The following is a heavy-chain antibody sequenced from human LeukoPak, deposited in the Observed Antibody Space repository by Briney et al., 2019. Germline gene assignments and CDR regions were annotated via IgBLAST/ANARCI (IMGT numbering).Heavy chain of an antibody. CDR2: IYYSGST. Sequence: PSETLSLTCTVSGGSISSYYWSWIRQPPVKGLEWIGYIYYSGSTNYNPSLKSRVTISVDTSKNQFSLKLSSVTAADTAVYYCARHEGATDYWGQGTLVTVSS. V-gene: IGHV4-59*08. J-gene: IGHJ4*02. CDR1: GGSISSYY. D-gene: IGHD1-26*01. CDR3: ARHEGATDY.